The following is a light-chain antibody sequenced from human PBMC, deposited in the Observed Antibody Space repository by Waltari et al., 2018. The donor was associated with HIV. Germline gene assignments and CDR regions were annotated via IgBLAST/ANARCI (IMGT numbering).Light chain of an antibody. J-gene: IGLJ3*02. V-gene: IGLV2-11*01. CDR3: SSYAGRDTPNWV. CDR2: DVN. CDR1: SSDVGHYNY. Sequence: QSALTQPRSVSESPGQSVTISCTGTSSDVGHYNYVSWYRQYPGTAPKLIICDVNKRPAGIPDRFSGSKSGNTASLTISGLQGEDEADYYCSSYAGRDTPNWVFGGGTKLTVL.